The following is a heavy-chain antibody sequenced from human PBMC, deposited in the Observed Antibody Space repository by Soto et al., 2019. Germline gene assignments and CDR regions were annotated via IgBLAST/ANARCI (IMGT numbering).Heavy chain of an antibody. CDR2: IWYDGSNG. D-gene: IGHD2-2*02. V-gene: IGHV3-33*01. Sequence: LRLSCAASGFTFSSYGMHWVRQAPGKGLEWVAVIWYDGSNGYYPDSLKGRFTISRDNSKNTLYLQMNSLRAEDTAVYYCATGDCSSTSCYTRGPFDYWGQGTLVTVSS. J-gene: IGHJ4*02. CDR3: ATGDCSSTSCYTRGPFDY. CDR1: GFTFSSYG.